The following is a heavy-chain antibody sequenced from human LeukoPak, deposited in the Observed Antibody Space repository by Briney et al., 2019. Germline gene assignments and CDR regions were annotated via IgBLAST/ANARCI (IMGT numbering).Heavy chain of an antibody. J-gene: IGHJ4*02. V-gene: IGHV3-74*03. CDR2: INSDGSSS. CDR3: ARDRGCRTTSCPFDS. D-gene: IGHD2-2*01. Sequence: GGSLRLSCAASGFTFSSYWMHWVRQAPGKGLVWVSHINSDGSSSTYADSVKGRFTISRDNAKNTLYLHMNSLRAEDTAVYYCARDRGCRTTSCPFDSRGQGTLVAVSS. CDR1: GFTFSSYW.